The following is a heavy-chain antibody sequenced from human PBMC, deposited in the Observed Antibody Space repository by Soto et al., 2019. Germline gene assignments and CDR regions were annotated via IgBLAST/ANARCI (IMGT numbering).Heavy chain of an antibody. CDR1: GYTLTELS. Sequence: ASVKVSCKVSGYTLTELSMHWVRQAPGKGLEWMGGFDPEDGETIYAQKFQGRVTMTEDTSTDTAYMELSSLRSEDTAVYYCATSPIEDSSIEISAFDIWGQGTTVTVS. V-gene: IGHV1-24*01. CDR2: FDPEDGET. D-gene: IGHD6-6*01. CDR3: ATSPIEDSSIEISAFDI. J-gene: IGHJ3*02.